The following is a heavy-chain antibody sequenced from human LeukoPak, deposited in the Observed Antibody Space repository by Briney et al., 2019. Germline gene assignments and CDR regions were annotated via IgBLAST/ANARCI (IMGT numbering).Heavy chain of an antibody. CDR3: ARALSERDYYYGMDV. J-gene: IGHJ6*02. CDR2: IHTSGST. CDR1: GGSISGYY. D-gene: IGHD6-25*01. Sequence: SETLSLTCTVSGGSISGYYWSWIRQPAGKGLEWIGRIHTSGSTNYNPSLKSRVSMSLDTPKNQFSLKLRSVTAADTAVYYCARALSERDYYYGMDVWGQGTTVTVSS. V-gene: IGHV4-4*07.